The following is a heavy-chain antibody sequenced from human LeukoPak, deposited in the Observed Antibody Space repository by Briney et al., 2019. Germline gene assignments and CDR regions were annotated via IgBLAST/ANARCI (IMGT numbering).Heavy chain of an antibody. D-gene: IGHD2-8*01. V-gene: IGHV4-59*01. Sequence: SETLSLTCTVSGGTISSYYWSWLRQPPGKGLEWVGYIYYSGSTNYNPSLKSPVPISVATSKNQFSLKLSSVTAADTAVYSCARSTSRMGLFDPWGQGTLVTVSS. CDR1: GGTISSYY. J-gene: IGHJ5*02. CDR3: ARSTSRMGLFDP. CDR2: IYYSGST.